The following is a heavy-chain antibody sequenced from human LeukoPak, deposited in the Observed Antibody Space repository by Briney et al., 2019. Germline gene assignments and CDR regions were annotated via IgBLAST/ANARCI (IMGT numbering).Heavy chain of an antibody. CDR2: MNPNSGNT. CDR3: ARGSTKKLRYFDWLGRFRETQNAFDI. D-gene: IGHD3-9*01. V-gene: IGHV1-8*01. J-gene: IGHJ3*02. CDR1: GYTFTSYD. Sequence: ASVKVSCKASGYTFTSYDINWVRQATGQGLEWMGWMNPNSGNTGYAQKFQGRVTMTRNTSISTAYMELSSLRSEDTAVYYCARGSTKKLRYFDWLGRFRETQNAFDIWGQGTMVTVSS.